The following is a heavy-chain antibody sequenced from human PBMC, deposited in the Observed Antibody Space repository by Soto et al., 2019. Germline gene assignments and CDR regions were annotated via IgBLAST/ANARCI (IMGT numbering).Heavy chain of an antibody. CDR2: VYYSGRA. J-gene: IGHJ4*02. V-gene: IGHV4-30-4*01. CDR3: ARGGGQRVLDY. Sequence: QVQLQESGPGLVKPSQTLSLTCTVSGDSINSGNYYWSWIRQTPGKGLEWVGYVYYSGRAYYNSSLESRMASSIDMSKNQFSLKLNSVTAADTAVYYCARGGGQRVLDYWGQGTLVTVSS. CDR1: GDSINSGNYY. D-gene: IGHD3-16*01.